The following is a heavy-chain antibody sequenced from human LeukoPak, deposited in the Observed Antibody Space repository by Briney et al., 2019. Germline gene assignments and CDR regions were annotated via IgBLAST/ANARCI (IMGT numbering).Heavy chain of an antibody. Sequence: PSETLSLTCTVSGGSISSYYWSWIRQPPGKGLEWIGYIYYSGSTNYNPSLKSRVTISVDTSKNQFSLKLGSVTAADTAVYYCARGMAGDSSGSRQYFQHWGQATLVTVSS. CDR1: GGSISSYY. CDR2: IYYSGST. CDR3: ARGMAGDSSGSRQYFQH. V-gene: IGHV4-59*01. J-gene: IGHJ1*01. D-gene: IGHD3-22*01.